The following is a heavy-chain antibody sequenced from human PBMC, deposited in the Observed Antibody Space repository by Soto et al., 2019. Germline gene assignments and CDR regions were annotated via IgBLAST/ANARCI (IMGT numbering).Heavy chain of an antibody. J-gene: IGHJ4*02. Sequence: QIHLVQSGAEVKKPGASVKVSCKGSGYGFTTYGITWVRQAPGQGLAWMAWISAHNGNTNYAQKLQGRVTVTRDTSTSTAYMELRILRSDDTAVYYCARGRYGDYWGQGALVTVSS. D-gene: IGHD1-1*01. CDR1: GYGFTTYG. V-gene: IGHV1-18*01. CDR2: ISAHNGNT. CDR3: ARGRYGDY.